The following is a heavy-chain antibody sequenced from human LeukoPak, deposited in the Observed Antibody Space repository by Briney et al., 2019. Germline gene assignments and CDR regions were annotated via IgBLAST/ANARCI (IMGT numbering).Heavy chain of an antibody. V-gene: IGHV4-4*07. D-gene: IGHD1-20*01. Sequence: SETLSLTCTVSRRYVCTYSWSWIQQPAGKGLEWIGHLSGSGTNNYNPSLKTSVTISVDKSKNQFSMQMRSVTAADSAVYFYERDLTLTVSFDIWGKGTVVTASS. CDR1: RRYVCTYS. CDR3: ERDLTLTVSFDI. J-gene: IGHJ3*02. CDR2: LSGSGTN.